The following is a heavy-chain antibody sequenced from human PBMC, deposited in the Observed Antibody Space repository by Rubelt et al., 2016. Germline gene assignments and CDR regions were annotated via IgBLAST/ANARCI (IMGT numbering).Heavy chain of an antibody. CDR2: ISYDGSNK. Sequence: YAMSWVRQAPGKGLEWVAGISYDGSNKYFADSVKGRFTISRDNSKNTLFLQMNCLRAEDTAVYYCARYGSGSNLRDPFDYWGQGAVVTVSS. V-gene: IGHV3-30*04. J-gene: IGHJ4*02. D-gene: IGHD3-10*01. CDR3: ARYGSGSNLRDPFDY. CDR1: YA.